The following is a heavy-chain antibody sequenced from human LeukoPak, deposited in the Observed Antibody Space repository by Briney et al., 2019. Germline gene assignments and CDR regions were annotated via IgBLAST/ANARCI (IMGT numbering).Heavy chain of an antibody. Sequence: PSETLSLTCTVSGGSISSSSYYWGWIRQPPGKGLEWIGSIYYSGSTNYNPSLKSRVTISIDTSKNQFSLKLSSVTAADTAVYYCARGADSSGYYPLFYGMDVWGQGTTVTVSS. CDR1: GGSISSSSYY. J-gene: IGHJ6*02. CDR3: ARGADSSGYYPLFYGMDV. CDR2: IYYSGST. V-gene: IGHV4-39*07. D-gene: IGHD3-22*01.